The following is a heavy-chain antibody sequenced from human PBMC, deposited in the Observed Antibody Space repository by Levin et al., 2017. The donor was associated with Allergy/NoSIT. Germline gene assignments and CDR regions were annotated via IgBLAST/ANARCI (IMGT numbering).Heavy chain of an antibody. CDR3: ARAVFCTDFTCQTREDDHLDS. CDR2: IYYSGGT. V-gene: IGHV4-31*03. J-gene: IGHJ4*02. CDR1: GASINSGDYY. D-gene: IGHD3/OR15-3a*01. Sequence: PSETLSLTCSVSGASINSGDYYWTWIRQHPGKGLEWIGNIYYSGGTYYNPSLRSRVTVSVDRSKNQFSLRLTSVTAADAAIYFCARAVFCTDFTCQTREDDHLDSWGQGTLVAVSS.